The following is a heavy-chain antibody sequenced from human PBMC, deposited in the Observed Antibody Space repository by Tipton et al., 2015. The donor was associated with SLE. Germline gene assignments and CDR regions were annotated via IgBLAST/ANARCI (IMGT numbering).Heavy chain of an antibody. J-gene: IGHJ4*02. CDR2: ISFSGLT. Sequence: TLSLTCTVSGGSISSGSYYWSWVRQPPGKGLEWIGYISFSGLTNYNPSVRSRVSTSMDTSKNQFSLQMSPVTAADTALYYCARHKLGFSWSYFDSWGQGTLVTVSS. CDR3: ARHKLGFSWSYFDS. D-gene: IGHD3-3*01. CDR1: GGSISSGSYY. V-gene: IGHV4-61*01.